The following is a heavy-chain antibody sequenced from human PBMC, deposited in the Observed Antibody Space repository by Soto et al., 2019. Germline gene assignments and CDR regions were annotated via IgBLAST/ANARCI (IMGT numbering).Heavy chain of an antibody. D-gene: IGHD3-10*01. CDR1: GFTFTSYA. J-gene: IGHJ4*02. V-gene: IGHV1-3*01. CDR2: INGGSGNK. Sequence: GASVKVSCKSSGFTFTSYAIHWLRQAPGQRPQWMGWINGGSGNKKYSQDFQGRVTFTRDTFATTAYLELSSLRSEDTAVYYCARVPPWGNSAGDYYIQHYDSWGQGTPVTVSS. CDR3: ARVPPWGNSAGDYYIQHYDS.